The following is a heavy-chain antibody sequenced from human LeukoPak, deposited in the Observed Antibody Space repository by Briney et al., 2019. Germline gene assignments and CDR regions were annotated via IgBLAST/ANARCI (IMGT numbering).Heavy chain of an antibody. CDR1: GVTLSDHH. V-gene: IGHV3-72*01. CDR3: ARDGGEGDNSAFDI. D-gene: IGHD3-16*01. CDR2: TRDKARSYRT. Sequence: GGSLRLSCAASGVTLSDHHVDWVRQAPGKGLEWVGRTRDKARSYRTEYAASVDGRFTISRDDSKNAVYLQMNSLKTEDTAAYYCARDGGEGDNSAFDIWGQGTVVTVSS. J-gene: IGHJ3*02.